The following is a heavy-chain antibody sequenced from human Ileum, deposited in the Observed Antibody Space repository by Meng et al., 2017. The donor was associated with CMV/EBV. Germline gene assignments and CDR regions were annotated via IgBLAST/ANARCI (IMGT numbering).Heavy chain of an antibody. CDR2: IGSSGGDI. D-gene: IGHD6-13*01. Sequence: GGSLRLSCAASGFTFSSYEMNWVRQAPGKGLEWISQIGSSGGDIDYGESVKGRFTISRDNAKSSLYLQMNSLRAEDTAVYYCARSLMSSSWELDFDYWGQGTLVTVSS. V-gene: IGHV3-48*03. CDR3: ARSLMSSSWELDFDY. J-gene: IGHJ4*02. CDR1: GFTFSSYE.